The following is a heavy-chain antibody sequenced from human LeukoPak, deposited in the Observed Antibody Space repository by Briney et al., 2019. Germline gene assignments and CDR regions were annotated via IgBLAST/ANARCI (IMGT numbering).Heavy chain of an antibody. J-gene: IGHJ4*02. CDR1: GYTFTGHY. CDR3: ARGSSGWYKNVDY. CDR2: INPNSGGT. D-gene: IGHD6-19*01. V-gene: IGHV1-2*02. Sequence: ASVKVSCKASGYTFTGHYMHWVRQAPGQGLEWMGWINPNSGGTNYAQKFQGRVTMTRDTSISTAYMELSRLRSDDTAVYYCARGSSGWYKNVDYWGQGTLVTVSS.